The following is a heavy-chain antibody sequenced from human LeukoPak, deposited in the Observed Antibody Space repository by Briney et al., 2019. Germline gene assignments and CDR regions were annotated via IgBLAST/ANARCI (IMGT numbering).Heavy chain of an antibody. V-gene: IGHV3-23*01. CDR3: AKVIGTRPFDP. J-gene: IGHJ5*02. CDR1: GFTFSSFA. D-gene: IGHD6-6*01. Sequence: GGSLRLSCTASGFTFSSFAMTWVRQAPGKGLEWVSVISGSGSSTYYADSVKGRFSISRDNSKNTVYLQVNSLRVEDTAIYYCAKVIGTRPFDPWGQGPLVTVSS. CDR2: ISGSGSST.